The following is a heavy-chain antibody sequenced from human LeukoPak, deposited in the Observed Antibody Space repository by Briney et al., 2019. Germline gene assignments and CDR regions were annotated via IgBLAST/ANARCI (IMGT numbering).Heavy chain of an antibody. CDR3: AKDRGSSSPMRYYFDY. Sequence: GGSLRLSCAASGFIFNTYNMNWVRQAPGKGLQWVSYINSRSSITYHADSVKGRFTISRDNSKNTLYLQMNSLTAEDTAIYYCAKDRGSSSPMRYYFDYWGQGTLVTVSS. CDR1: GFIFNTYN. V-gene: IGHV3-48*01. CDR2: INSRSSIT. J-gene: IGHJ4*02. D-gene: IGHD6-19*01.